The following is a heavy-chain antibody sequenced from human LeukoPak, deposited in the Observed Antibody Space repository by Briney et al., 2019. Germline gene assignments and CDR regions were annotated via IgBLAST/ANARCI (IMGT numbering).Heavy chain of an antibody. Sequence: SETLSLTCTVSGGSISSYYWSWIRQPPGKGLEWIGYIYYSGSTNYNPSLKSRVTISVDTSKNQFSLKLSSVTAADTAVYYCARGVVPAADDYYYYGMDVWGQGTTVTVSS. V-gene: IGHV4-59*12. CDR2: IYYSGST. CDR1: GGSISSYY. CDR3: ARGVVPAADDYYYYGMDV. J-gene: IGHJ6*02. D-gene: IGHD2-2*01.